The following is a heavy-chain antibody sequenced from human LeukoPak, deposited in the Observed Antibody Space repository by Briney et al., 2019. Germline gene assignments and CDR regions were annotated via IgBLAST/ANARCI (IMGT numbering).Heavy chain of an antibody. V-gene: IGHV1-18*01. CDR1: GYTFTSYG. D-gene: IGHD4-11*01. Sequence: GASVKVSCKASGYTFTSYGISWVRQAPGQGLEWMGWISAYNGNTNYAQKLQGRVTMATDTSTSTAYMELRSLRSDDTAVYYCARGPAYSNYGAYYYYYMDVWGKGTTVTVSS. CDR3: ARGPAYSNYGAYYYYYMDV. CDR2: ISAYNGNT. J-gene: IGHJ6*03.